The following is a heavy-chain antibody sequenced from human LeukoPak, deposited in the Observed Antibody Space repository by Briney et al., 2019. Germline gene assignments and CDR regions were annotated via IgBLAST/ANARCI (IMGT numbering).Heavy chain of an antibody. Sequence: SETLSLTCAVSGDSFSSHYWTWIRQPPGKGLEWIGEINHSGSTNYNPSLKSRVTISVDTSKNQFSLKLSSATAADTAVYYCASPDHYSSGYYFWGQGTLVTVSS. CDR1: GDSFSSHY. CDR3: ASPDHYSSGYYF. D-gene: IGHD3-22*01. V-gene: IGHV4-34*01. CDR2: INHSGST. J-gene: IGHJ4*02.